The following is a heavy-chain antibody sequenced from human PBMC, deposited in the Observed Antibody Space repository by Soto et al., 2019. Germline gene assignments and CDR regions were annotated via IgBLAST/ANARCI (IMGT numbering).Heavy chain of an antibody. CDR2: VDPNGGGT. J-gene: IGHJ4*02. V-gene: IGHV1-2*02. Sequence: ASVKVSCKTSGYSFTDYKLHWVRQAPGQGLEWMGWVDPNGGGTTYAQKFLGRVTVTRDTSTSTVFMELSSLRSDDTAVYYCARGGHIAVVTASFDYWGQGTPVTVSS. CDR3: ARGGHIAVVTASFDY. CDR1: GYSFTDYK. D-gene: IGHD2-21*02.